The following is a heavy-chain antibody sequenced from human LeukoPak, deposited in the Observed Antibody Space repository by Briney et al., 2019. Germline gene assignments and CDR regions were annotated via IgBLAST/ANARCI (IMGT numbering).Heavy chain of an antibody. D-gene: IGHD3-22*01. CDR3: AKSRNPYYYDSRGYYHDFDY. CDR1: GSTFSSYA. V-gene: IGHV3-23*01. CDR2: ISGSGGNT. J-gene: IGHJ4*02. Sequence: PGGSLRLSCAASGSTFSSYAMNWVRQAPGKGLEWVSAISGSGGNTYYADSVKGRFTISRDNSKNTLYLQMNSLKAEDTAVYYCAKSRNPYYYDSRGYYHDFDYWGQGTLVTVSS.